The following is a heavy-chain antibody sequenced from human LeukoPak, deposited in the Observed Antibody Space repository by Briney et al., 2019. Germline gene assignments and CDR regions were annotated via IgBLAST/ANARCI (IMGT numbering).Heavy chain of an antibody. V-gene: IGHV4-34*01. D-gene: IGHD1-26*01. Sequence: SETLSLTCAVYGGSFSGYYWSWIRQPPGKGLEWIGEINHSGSTNYNLSLKSRVTISVDTSKNQFSLKLSSVTAADTAVYYCARGRRSGHWGQGTLVTVSS. J-gene: IGHJ4*02. CDR3: ARGRRSGH. CDR1: GGSFSGYY. CDR2: INHSGST.